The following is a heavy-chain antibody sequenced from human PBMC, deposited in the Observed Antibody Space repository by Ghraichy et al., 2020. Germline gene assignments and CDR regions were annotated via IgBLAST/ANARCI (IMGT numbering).Heavy chain of an antibody. CDR2: ISSSSSTI. J-gene: IGHJ2*01. D-gene: IGHD1-26*01. Sequence: LSLTCAASGFTFRSYNMNWVRQAPGKGLEWVSHISSSSSTIYYADSVKGRFTISRDNAKNSLYLQMNSLRDEDTAVYYCARDWEVDGVSYWYFDLWGRGTLVTVSS. CDR3: ARDWEVDGVSYWYFDL. V-gene: IGHV3-48*02. CDR1: GFTFRSYN.